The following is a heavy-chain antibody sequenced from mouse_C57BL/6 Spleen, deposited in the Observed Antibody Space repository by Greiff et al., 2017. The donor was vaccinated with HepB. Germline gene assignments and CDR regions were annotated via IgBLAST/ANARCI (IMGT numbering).Heavy chain of an antibody. CDR2: INPGSGGT. Sequence: VKLQESGAELVRPGTSVKVSCKASGYAFTNYLIEWVKQRPGQGLEWIGVINPGSGGTNYNEKFKGKATLTADKSSSTAYMQLSSLTSEDSAVYFCARGGGSSYVDYFDYWGQGTTLTVSS. CDR3: ARGGGSSYVDYFDY. J-gene: IGHJ2*01. CDR1: GYAFTNYL. V-gene: IGHV1-54*01. D-gene: IGHD1-1*01.